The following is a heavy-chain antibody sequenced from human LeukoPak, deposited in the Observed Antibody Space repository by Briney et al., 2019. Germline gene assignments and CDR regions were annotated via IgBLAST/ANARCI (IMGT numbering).Heavy chain of an antibody. Sequence: ASVKVSCKASGGTFSSYAISWVRQAPGQGLEWMGGIIPIFGTANYAQKFQGRVTITAGKSTSTAYMELSSLRSEDTAVYYCAREDYYGSGSSPADYWGQGTLVTVSS. CDR1: GGTFSSYA. CDR3: AREDYYGSGSSPADY. CDR2: IIPIFGTA. V-gene: IGHV1-69*06. D-gene: IGHD3-10*01. J-gene: IGHJ4*02.